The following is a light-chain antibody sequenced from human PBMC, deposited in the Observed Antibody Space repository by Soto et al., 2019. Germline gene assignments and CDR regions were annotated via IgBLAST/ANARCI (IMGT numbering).Light chain of an antibody. V-gene: IGKV3-20*01. Sequence: EMLLTQSPGTLSLSPGERATLSCRASQSVSSSYLAWYQQKPGQAPRLLIYGASSRATGIPDRFSGSGSGTDFTLTISRLEPEDFAVYYCQQYRTFGQGTKVDIK. CDR3: QQYRT. CDR2: GAS. CDR1: QSVSSSY. J-gene: IGKJ1*01.